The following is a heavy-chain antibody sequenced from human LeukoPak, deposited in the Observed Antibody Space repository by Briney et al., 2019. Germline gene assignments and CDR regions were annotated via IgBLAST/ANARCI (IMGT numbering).Heavy chain of an antibody. CDR2: IGGSGDKT. J-gene: IGHJ4*02. CDR1: GFTFNRNA. Sequence: GRSLRLSCAASGFTFNRNAISWVRQAPGKGLEWVSTIGGSGDKTFYADSVKGRFTISRDNSKNMLHLQMSSLIGEDTALYYCVRQGDASIGLGDHDYWGQGALVTVSS. CDR3: VRQGDASIGLGDHDY. D-gene: IGHD1-26*01. V-gene: IGHV3-23*01.